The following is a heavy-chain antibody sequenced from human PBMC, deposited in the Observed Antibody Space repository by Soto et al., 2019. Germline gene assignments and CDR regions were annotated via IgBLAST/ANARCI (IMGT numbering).Heavy chain of an antibody. CDR2: INHSGST. CDR3: ALLWFGELGLNWFDP. D-gene: IGHD3-10*01. Sequence: PSATRSLTCAFYGVSFSCYYLSLIRQPPGKGLEWIGEINHSGSTNYNPSLKSRVTISVDTSKNQFSLKLSSVTAADTAVYYCALLWFGELGLNWFDPWGQGTLVNVSA. CDR1: GVSFSCYY. J-gene: IGHJ5*02. V-gene: IGHV4-34*01.